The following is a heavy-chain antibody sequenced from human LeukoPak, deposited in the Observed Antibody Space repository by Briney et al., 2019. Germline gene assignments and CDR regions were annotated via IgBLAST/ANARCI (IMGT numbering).Heavy chain of an antibody. Sequence: ASVKVSCKASGGTFSSYAISWVRQAAGQGLEWMGGIIPIFGTANYAQKFQGRVTMTTDTSTSTAYMELRSLRSDDTAVYYCASGAAAGTFDYWGQGTLFTVSS. J-gene: IGHJ4*02. D-gene: IGHD6-13*01. V-gene: IGHV1-69*05. CDR3: ASGAAAGTFDY. CDR2: IIPIFGTA. CDR1: GGTFSSYA.